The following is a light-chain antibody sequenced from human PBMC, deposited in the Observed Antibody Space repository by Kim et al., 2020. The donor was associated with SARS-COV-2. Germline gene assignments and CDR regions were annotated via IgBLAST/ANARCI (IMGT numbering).Light chain of an antibody. CDR2: GDD. CDR1: SSNIGAGFD. CDR3: QSYDNSLGVL. J-gene: IGLJ2*01. Sequence: GQSLTISCTGSSSNIGAGFDVHWYQQLPGTAPKLLIIGDDNPPSGVPDRFSGSRSGTSASLAITGLQAEDEADYYCQSYDNSLGVLFGGGTQLTVL. V-gene: IGLV1-40*01.